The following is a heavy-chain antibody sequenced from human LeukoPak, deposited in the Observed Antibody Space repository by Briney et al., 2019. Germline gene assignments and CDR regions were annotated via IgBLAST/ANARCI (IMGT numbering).Heavy chain of an antibody. CDR1: GFTFSDYY. CDR2: ISSSSSYT. CDR3: ARGSVHCSGGSCYLDY. D-gene: IGHD2-15*01. J-gene: IGHJ4*02. V-gene: IGHV3-11*06. Sequence: PGGSLRLSCAASGFTFSDYYMSWIRQARGEGLEWVSYISSSSSYTNYADSVKGRFTISRDNAKNSLYLQMNSLRAEDTAVYYCARGSVHCSGGSCYLDYWGQGTLVTVSS.